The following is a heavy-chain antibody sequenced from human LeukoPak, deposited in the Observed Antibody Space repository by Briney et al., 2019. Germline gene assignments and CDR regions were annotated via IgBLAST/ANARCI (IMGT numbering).Heavy chain of an antibody. CDR1: GFTFSSYS. V-gene: IGHV3-48*04. Sequence: GGSLRLSCAASGFTFSSYSMNWVRQAPGKGLEWVSYISSSSSTIYYADSVKGRFTISRDNAKNSLYLQMNSLRAEDTAVYYCARPSGRGVYYYGMDVWGQGTTVTVSS. D-gene: IGHD1-26*01. CDR2: ISSSSSTI. CDR3: ARPSGRGVYYYGMDV. J-gene: IGHJ6*02.